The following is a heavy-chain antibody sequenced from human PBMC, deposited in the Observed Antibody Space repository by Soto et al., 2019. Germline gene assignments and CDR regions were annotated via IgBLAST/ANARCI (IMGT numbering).Heavy chain of an antibody. V-gene: IGHV4-34*01. CDR2: INQSGNK. D-gene: IGHD3-3*01. CDR3: ARICRWSGFFWWDARGFDH. CDR1: DGSFSGYF. Sequence: QVRLQQWGAGRLKSSETLSLTCGVSDGSFSGYFWTWIRQPPGRGLEWIGDINQSGNKNYNPSILGRVAISVDTSKRQFYLKLMSVAAADTAMYFCARICRWSGFFWWDARGFDHWSQGTLVTVSS. J-gene: IGHJ4*02.